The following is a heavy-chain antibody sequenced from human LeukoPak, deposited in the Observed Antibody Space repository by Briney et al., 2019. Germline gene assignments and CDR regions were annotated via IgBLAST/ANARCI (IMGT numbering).Heavy chain of an antibody. CDR3: ARQVPRWYYFDY. V-gene: IGHV4-61*09. Sequence: SETLSLTCTVSGGSVSSGTYYWSWIRQPAGKGLEWIGHIYTSGSTYYNPSLKSRVTISVDTSKNQFSLKLSSVTAADTAVYYCARQVPRWYYFDYWGQGTLVTVSS. CDR1: GGSVSSGTYY. D-gene: IGHD4-23*01. CDR2: IYTSGST. J-gene: IGHJ4*02.